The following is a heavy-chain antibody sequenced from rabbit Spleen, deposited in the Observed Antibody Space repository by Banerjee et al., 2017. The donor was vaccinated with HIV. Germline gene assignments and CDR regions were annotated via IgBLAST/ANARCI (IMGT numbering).Heavy chain of an antibody. D-gene: IGHD2-1*01. CDR3: ARDLVAVIGWNFNL. Sequence: QQQLVESGGGLVQPEGSLTLTCKASGFSFSDRDVMCWVRQAPGKGLQWIACINAWSNRPVYASWAKGRFTMSKTSSTTVTLQMTSLTAADTATYFCARDLVAVIGWNFNLWGQGTLVTVS. J-gene: IGHJ4*01. CDR2: INAWSNRP. CDR1: GFSFSDRDV. V-gene: IGHV1S45*01.